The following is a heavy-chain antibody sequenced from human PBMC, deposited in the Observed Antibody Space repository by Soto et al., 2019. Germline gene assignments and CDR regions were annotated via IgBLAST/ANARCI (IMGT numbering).Heavy chain of an antibody. Sequence: GGSLRLSCEGFGFNFEDYAMHWIRQAPGKGLEWVSGINWNGGITGYADSVKGRFTVSRDNANNSLHLEMSSLKTEDTALYYCARGRGALTVVSNWFDPWGQGTLVTVSS. CDR3: ARGRGALTVVSNWFDP. V-gene: IGHV3-9*01. CDR1: GFNFEDYA. J-gene: IGHJ5*02. CDR2: INWNGGIT. D-gene: IGHD2-15*01.